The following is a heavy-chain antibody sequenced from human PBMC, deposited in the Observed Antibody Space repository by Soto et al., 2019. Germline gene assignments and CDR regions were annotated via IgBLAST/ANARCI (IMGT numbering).Heavy chain of an antibody. CDR1: GYTFFTYD. Sequence: QVHLVQSGVEVKTPGASVKVSCQASGYTFFTYDISWVRQAPGQGLEWMGWISTYSGDTKYAQKFQGRVTMTTDTSTTTAYLERRSLRYDDTAVYYCARHHGPTTSENWFDPWGQGNRVTVS. CDR2: ISTYSGDT. V-gene: IGHV1-18*01. D-gene: IGHD5-12*01. J-gene: IGHJ5*02. CDR3: ARHHGPTTSENWFDP.